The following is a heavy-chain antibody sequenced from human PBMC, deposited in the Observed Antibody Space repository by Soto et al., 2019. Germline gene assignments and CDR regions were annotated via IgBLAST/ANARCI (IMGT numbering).Heavy chain of an antibody. CDR3: AMIYGGKAYYYGMDV. CDR2: ISYDGSNK. V-gene: IGHV3-30*03. Sequence: GGSLRLSCAASGFTFSSYGMHWVRQAPGKGLEWVAVISYDGSNKYYADSVKGRFTISRDISKNTLYLQINSLRAEDTALYYCAMIYGGKAYYYGMDVWGQGTTVTVSS. CDR1: GFTFSSYG. D-gene: IGHD2-15*01. J-gene: IGHJ6*02.